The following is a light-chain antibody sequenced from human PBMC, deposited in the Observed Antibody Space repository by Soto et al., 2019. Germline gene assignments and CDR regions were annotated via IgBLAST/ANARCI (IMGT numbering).Light chain of an antibody. J-gene: IGKJ5*01. CDR2: DAS. V-gene: IGKV3-11*01. CDR3: QHRSNWPLMYT. CDR1: QSVSSN. Sequence: DIVLTQSPATLSLSPGERATLSCRASQSVSSNLAWYQQKPGQAPRLLIYDASNTATGIPARFSASGSGTDFTLTISSLEPDDFALYFCQHRSNWPLMYTFGQGTRLEIK.